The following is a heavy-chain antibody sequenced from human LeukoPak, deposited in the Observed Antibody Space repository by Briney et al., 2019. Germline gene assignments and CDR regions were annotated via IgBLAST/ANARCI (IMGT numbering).Heavy chain of an antibody. CDR2: ITGSGGTT. J-gene: IGHJ2*01. CDR1: GFTFSSYG. V-gene: IGHV3-23*01. Sequence: GGSLRLSCAASGFTFSSYGMSWVRQAPGKGLEWVSAITGSGGTTYYADSVKGRFTISRDNSKNTLYLQMNSLRAEDTAVYYCAKDGYYDSSAYYYVRYFDLWGRGTLVTVSS. CDR3: AKDGYYDSSAYYYVRYFDL. D-gene: IGHD3-22*01.